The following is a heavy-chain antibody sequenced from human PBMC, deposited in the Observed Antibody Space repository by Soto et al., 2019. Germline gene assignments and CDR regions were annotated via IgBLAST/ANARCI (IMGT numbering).Heavy chain of an antibody. D-gene: IGHD2-2*01. J-gene: IGHJ6*03. CDR1: GGSFSGYY. Sequence: QVQLQQWGAGLLKPSETLSLTCAVYGGSFSGYYWSWIRQPPGKGLAWIGEINHSGSTNYNPSLKSRVTISVDTSKNQFSLKLSSVTAADTAVYYCARGYCSSTSCYAGYYMDVWGKGTTVTVSS. V-gene: IGHV4-34*01. CDR3: ARGYCSSTSCYAGYYMDV. CDR2: INHSGST.